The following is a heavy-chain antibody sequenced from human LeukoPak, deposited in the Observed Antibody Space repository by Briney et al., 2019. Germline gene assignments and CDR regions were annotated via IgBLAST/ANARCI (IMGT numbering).Heavy chain of an antibody. CDR2: IYPGDSET. CDR1: GYRFTDYW. Sequence: GESLKISCKGSGYRFTDYWIGWVRQMPGKGLEWMGIIYPGDSETRYSPSFQGQVTISADKSINTAHLQWSSLKASDTAMYYCARGAAGTTPDYYYFGLDVWGQGATVRVSS. D-gene: IGHD1-7*01. V-gene: IGHV5-51*01. J-gene: IGHJ6*02. CDR3: ARGAAGTTPDYYYFGLDV.